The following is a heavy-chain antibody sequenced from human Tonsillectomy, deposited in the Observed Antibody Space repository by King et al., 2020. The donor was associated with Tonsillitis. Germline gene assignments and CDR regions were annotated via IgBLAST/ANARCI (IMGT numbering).Heavy chain of an antibody. CDR3: ARITGTPLDC. D-gene: IGHD1-1*01. Sequence: QLVQSGGGVVQPGRSLRLSSAASGFTFSDYKIHWVRQAPGKGLEWVAVISYDGSNKYYADSVKGRFTISRDNSKNTLYLQMNSLRAEDTAVYYCARITGTPLDCWGQGTLVTVSS. CDR2: ISYDGSNK. J-gene: IGHJ4*02. CDR1: GFTFSDYK. V-gene: IGHV3-30-3*01.